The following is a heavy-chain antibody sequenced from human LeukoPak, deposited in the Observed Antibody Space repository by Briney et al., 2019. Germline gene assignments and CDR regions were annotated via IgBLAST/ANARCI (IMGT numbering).Heavy chain of an antibody. V-gene: IGHV4-30-4*01. D-gene: IGHD5-18*01. CDR1: GGSISSGDYY. Sequence: SQTLSLTCTVSGGSISSGDYYWSWIRQPPGKGLEWIGYIYYSGSTYYNPSLTSRVTISVDTSKNQFSLKLSSVTAADTAVYYCARGRGYSYVLFDYWGQGTLVTVSS. CDR2: IYYSGST. CDR3: ARGRGYSYVLFDY. J-gene: IGHJ4*02.